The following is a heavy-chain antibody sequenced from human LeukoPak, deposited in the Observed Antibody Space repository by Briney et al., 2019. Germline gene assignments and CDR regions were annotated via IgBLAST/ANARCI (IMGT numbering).Heavy chain of an antibody. Sequence: GGSLRLSCAASGFTFSSYGMPWVRQAPGKGLEWVAVISYDGSNKYYADSVKGRFTISRDNSKNTLYLQMNSLRAEDTALYYCAKDLGGIAVANDDYYYYGMDVWGQGTTVTVSS. CDR1: GFTFSSYG. CDR2: ISYDGSNK. V-gene: IGHV3-30*18. CDR3: AKDLGGIAVANDDYYYYGMDV. J-gene: IGHJ6*02. D-gene: IGHD6-19*01.